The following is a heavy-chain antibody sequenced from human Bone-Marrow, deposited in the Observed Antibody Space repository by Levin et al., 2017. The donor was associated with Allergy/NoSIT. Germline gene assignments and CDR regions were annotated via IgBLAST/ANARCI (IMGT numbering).Heavy chain of an antibody. J-gene: IGHJ4*02. CDR1: GFTFSNYA. CDR2: ISNNGGSS. CDR3: ARDYCSSTSCCYDY. D-gene: IGHD2-2*01. V-gene: IGHV3-64*01. Sequence: TGGSLRLSCVASGFTFSNYAMHWVRQAPEKGLEFVSSISNNGGSSYYANSVKGRFTISRDNSKNTLYLQMGSLRAEDMAVYYCARDYCSSTSCCYDYWGQGTLVTVSS.